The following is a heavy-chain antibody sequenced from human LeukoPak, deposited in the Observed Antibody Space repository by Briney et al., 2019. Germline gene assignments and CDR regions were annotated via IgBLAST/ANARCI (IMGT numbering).Heavy chain of an antibody. Sequence: PGGSLRLSCAGSGFTFSSYSMNWVRQAPGKGREWVSYISSSGSTVYYADSVKGRFTISRDNAKNSLYLQMNSLRAEDTAMYYCARPESGYSYDAFHIWGQGTMVTVSS. V-gene: IGHV3-48*04. CDR3: ARPESGYSYDAFHI. CDR1: GFTFSSYS. J-gene: IGHJ3*02. CDR2: ISSSGSTV. D-gene: IGHD3-3*01.